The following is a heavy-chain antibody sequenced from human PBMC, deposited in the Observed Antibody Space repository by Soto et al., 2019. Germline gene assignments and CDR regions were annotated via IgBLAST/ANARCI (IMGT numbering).Heavy chain of an antibody. CDR1: DFTFSNYG. J-gene: IGHJ4*02. CDR2: ISNSGDST. V-gene: IGHV3-23*01. D-gene: IGHD3-3*01. Sequence: EVRLLESGGGLVQPGGSLRLSCAASDFTFSNYGMAWVRQAPGKGLEWVSGISNSGDSTYYADSVTGRFTISRDNSKTTMYLEIQSLRAEDTAIYYCAKDITRPWAAAMDYWGQGTRVTVSS. CDR3: AKDITRPWAAAMDY.